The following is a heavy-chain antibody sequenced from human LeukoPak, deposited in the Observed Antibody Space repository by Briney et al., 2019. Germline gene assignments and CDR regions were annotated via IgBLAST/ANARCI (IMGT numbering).Heavy chain of an antibody. Sequence: GGSLRLSCAASGFTFSSYAMHWVRQAPGKGAEYVSAISSNGGSTYYANSVKGRFTISRDNSKNTLYLQMGSLRAEDMAVYYCARGSGSFGTWGFDYWGQGTLVTVSS. V-gene: IGHV3-64*01. CDR3: ARGSGSFGTWGFDY. J-gene: IGHJ4*02. D-gene: IGHD1-26*01. CDR2: ISSNGGST. CDR1: GFTFSSYA.